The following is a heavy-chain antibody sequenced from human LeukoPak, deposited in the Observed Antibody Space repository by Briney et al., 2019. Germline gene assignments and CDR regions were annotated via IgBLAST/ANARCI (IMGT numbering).Heavy chain of an antibody. D-gene: IGHD6-19*01. CDR3: ARDVLLPGIAVRDYFDY. Sequence: ASVKVSCKASGYTFTSYYMHWVRQAPGQGLEWMGGIIPIFGTANYAQKFQGRVTITADESTSTAYMELSSLRSEDTAVYYCARDVLLPGIAVRDYFDYWGQGTLVTVSS. CDR1: GYTFTSYY. CDR2: IIPIFGTA. V-gene: IGHV1-69*13. J-gene: IGHJ4*02.